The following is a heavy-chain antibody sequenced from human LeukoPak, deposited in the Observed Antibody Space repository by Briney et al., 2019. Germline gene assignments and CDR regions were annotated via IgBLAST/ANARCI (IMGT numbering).Heavy chain of an antibody. D-gene: IGHD7-27*01. V-gene: IGHV3-11*05. CDR1: GFTFSDYS. J-gene: IGHJ3*02. Sequence: GGSLTLSCAASGFTFSDYSMNWLRQAPGKGLEWVSYIFSSGIYTNYADSVKGRFTISRDNAENSLFLQMSSRKAEDTAVYYCARAGTGEGALDIWGQGTMVTVSS. CDR3: ARAGTGEGALDI. CDR2: IFSSGIYT.